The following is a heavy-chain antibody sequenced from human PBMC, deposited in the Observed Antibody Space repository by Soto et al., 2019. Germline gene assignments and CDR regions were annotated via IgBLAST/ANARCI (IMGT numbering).Heavy chain of an antibody. CDR3: AKDSLRTARWAAYYYYGMDV. V-gene: IGHV3-23*01. Sequence: PGGSLRLSCAASGFTFSSYAMSWVRQAPGKGLEWVSAISGSGGSTYYADYVKGRFTISRDNSKNTLYLQMNSLRAEDTAVYYCAKDSLRTARWAAYYYYGMDVWGQGTTVTVSS. J-gene: IGHJ6*02. D-gene: IGHD1-26*01. CDR2: ISGSGGST. CDR1: GFTFSSYA.